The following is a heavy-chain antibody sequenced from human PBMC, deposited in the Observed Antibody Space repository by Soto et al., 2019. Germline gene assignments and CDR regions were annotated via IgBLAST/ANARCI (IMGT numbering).Heavy chain of an antibody. Sequence: GGSLRLSCAASGFTFSSYAMHWVRQAPGKGLEWVAVISYDGSNKYHADSVKGRFTISRDNSKNTLYLQMNSLRAEDTAVYYCAGQVGYYYWGQGTLVTVSS. CDR1: GFTFSSYA. CDR3: AGQVGYYY. D-gene: IGHD1-26*01. CDR2: ISYDGSNK. J-gene: IGHJ4*02. V-gene: IGHV3-30-3*01.